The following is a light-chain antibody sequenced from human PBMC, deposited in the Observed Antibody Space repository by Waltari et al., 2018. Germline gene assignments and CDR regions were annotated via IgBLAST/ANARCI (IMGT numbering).Light chain of an antibody. CDR1: HNIDVF. Sequence: DIQMTQSPSSLSASVGDRVTITCRTSHNIDVFLNWYQQRPGEIPKLLIFTSSTLQNGVPSRFSGSGSGTDFTLTISSLQPEDCATYYCQQSYTTPTFGPGTKVEIK. CDR2: TSS. J-gene: IGKJ3*01. CDR3: QQSYTTPT. V-gene: IGKV1-39*01.